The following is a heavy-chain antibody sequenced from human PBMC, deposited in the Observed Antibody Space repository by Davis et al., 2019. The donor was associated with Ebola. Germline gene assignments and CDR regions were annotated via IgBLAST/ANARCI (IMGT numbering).Heavy chain of an antibody. CDR2: MNPNSGNT. V-gene: IGHV1-8*03. J-gene: IGHJ6*02. CDR3: AKDYYYYGMDV. Sequence: ASVKVSCKASGYTFTSYDIKWVRQATGQGLEWMGWMNPNSGNTGYAQKFQGRVTITRNTSISTAYMELSSLRSEDTAVYYCAKDYYYYGMDVWGQGTTVTVSS. CDR1: GYTFTSYD.